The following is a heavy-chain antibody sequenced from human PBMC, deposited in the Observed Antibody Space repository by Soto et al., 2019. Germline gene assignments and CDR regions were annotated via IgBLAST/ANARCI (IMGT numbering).Heavy chain of an antibody. D-gene: IGHD2-15*01. CDR2: ISTSIGDT. CDR1: GYTFTDYA. J-gene: IGHJ5*02. V-gene: IGHV1-18*04. Sequence: ASVKVSCKASGYTFTDYAITWVRQAPGQGLEWVGWISTSIGDTNFAQNFQGGVTLTTDTSMTTAYMEVTSLRPDDTATYYCARAAYCSGGTCTNWFHPWGQGTLVTVSS. CDR3: ARAAYCSGGTCTNWFHP.